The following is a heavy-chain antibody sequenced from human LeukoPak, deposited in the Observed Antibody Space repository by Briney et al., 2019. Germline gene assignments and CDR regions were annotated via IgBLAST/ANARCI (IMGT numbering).Heavy chain of an antibody. CDR2: ISNSGGST. V-gene: IGHV3-23*01. CDR3: AKQTDTTGSRGGAFDI. J-gene: IGHJ3*02. D-gene: IGHD3-22*01. Sequence: PGGSLRLSCAASGSTFSNYAMSWVRQAPGKGLEWVSTISNSGGSTYSADSMKGRFTISRDNSKNTLFLQMSGLGAEDTAVYYCAKQTDTTGSRGGAFDIWGQGTMVTVSS. CDR1: GSTFSNYA.